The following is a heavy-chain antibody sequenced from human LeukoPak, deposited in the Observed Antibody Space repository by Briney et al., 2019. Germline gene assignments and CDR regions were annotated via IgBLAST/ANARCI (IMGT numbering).Heavy chain of an antibody. CDR3: ARLLRAVDTGAYYFDY. D-gene: IGHD2-8*02. CDR2: ITPIPGMT. V-gene: IGHV1-69*02. J-gene: IGHJ4*02. CDR1: GGIFSSYT. Sequence: SVKVSCKASGGIFSSYTFNWVRQAPGQGLEWMGRITPIPGMTNYAETFQGRVTLTADTSTSTLYMELSSLRSEDTAVYYCARLLRAVDTGAYYFDYWGQGTLVTVSS.